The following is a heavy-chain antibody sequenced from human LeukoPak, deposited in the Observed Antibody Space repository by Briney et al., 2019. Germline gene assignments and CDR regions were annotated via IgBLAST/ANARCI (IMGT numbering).Heavy chain of an antibody. CDR2: ISYDGSNK. V-gene: IGHV3-30*03. CDR1: GFTFSSYG. Sequence: PGGSLRLSCAASGFTFSSYGMHWVRQAPGKGLEWVAVISYDGSNKYYADSVKGRFTISRDNSKNTLYLQMNSLTAEDTALYYCARVGRSFDYWGQGTLVTVSS. J-gene: IGHJ4*02. CDR3: ARVGRSFDY. D-gene: IGHD1-26*01.